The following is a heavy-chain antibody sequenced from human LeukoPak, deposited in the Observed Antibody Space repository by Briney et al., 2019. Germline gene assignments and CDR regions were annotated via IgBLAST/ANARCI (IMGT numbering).Heavy chain of an antibody. Sequence: GASVRVSCKASGYTFTSYAMNWVRQAPGQGLEWMGWINTNTGNPTSAQGFTGRFVFSLDTSVSTAYLQISSLKAEDTAVYYCARAFPQYYYDSSGYSDYWGQGTLVTVSS. CDR1: GYTFTSYA. CDR2: INTNTGNP. D-gene: IGHD3-22*01. J-gene: IGHJ4*02. CDR3: ARAFPQYYYDSSGYSDY. V-gene: IGHV7-4-1*02.